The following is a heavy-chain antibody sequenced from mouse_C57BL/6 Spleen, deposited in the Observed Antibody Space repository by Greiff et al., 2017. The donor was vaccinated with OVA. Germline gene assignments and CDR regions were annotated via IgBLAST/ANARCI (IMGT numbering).Heavy chain of an antibody. J-gene: IGHJ2*01. V-gene: IGHV2-2*01. Sequence: QVQLKESGPGLVQPSQSLSITCTVSGFSLTSYGVHWVRQSPGKGLEWLGVIWSGGSTDYNAAFISRLSISKDNSKSQVFFKMNRLQADDTAIYYCARKNPNWGLDYWGQGTTLTVSS. D-gene: IGHD4-1*01. CDR1: GFSLTSYG. CDR2: IWSGGST. CDR3: ARKNPNWGLDY.